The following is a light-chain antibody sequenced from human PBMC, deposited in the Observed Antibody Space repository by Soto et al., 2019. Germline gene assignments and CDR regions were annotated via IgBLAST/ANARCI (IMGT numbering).Light chain of an antibody. V-gene: IGKV3-15*01. CDR1: QSISNN. Sequence: DIVMTQSPATLSVSPGERATLSCRASQSISNNLAWYQQKPGQAPRLLIDDASTRATGVPDRFSGSGSATEFTLTISSLQSEYFAVYYCQQCTIWPPYPFGQGTKLEIK. J-gene: IGKJ2*01. CDR2: DAS. CDR3: QQCTIWPPYP.